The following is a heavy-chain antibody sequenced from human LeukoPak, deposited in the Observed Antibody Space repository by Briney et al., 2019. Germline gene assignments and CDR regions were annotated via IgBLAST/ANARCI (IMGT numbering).Heavy chain of an antibody. CDR1: GGSISSSNW. J-gene: IGHJ5*02. V-gene: IGHV4-4*02. Sequence: ASETLSLTCAVSGGSISSSNWWSWVRQPPGKGLEWIGEIYHSGSTNYNPSLKSRVTISVDTSKNQFSLKLSSVTAADTAVYYCARLRSINYDTPPPYWFDPWGQGTLVTVSS. CDR2: IYHSGST. CDR3: ARLRSINYDTPPPYWFDP. D-gene: IGHD3-3*01.